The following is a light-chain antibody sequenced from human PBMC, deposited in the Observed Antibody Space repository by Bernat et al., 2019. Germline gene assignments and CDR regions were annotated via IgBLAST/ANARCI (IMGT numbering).Light chain of an antibody. Sequence: DIQMTHSPSSLSASVGDRVTITCRASQSISSYLNWYQQKPGKAPKLLIYAASSLQSGVPSRFSGSGSGTDFTLTISSLQPEDFATYYCQQSYSSPRTFGQGTKLEFK. CDR3: QQSYSSPRT. CDR1: QSISSY. CDR2: AAS. V-gene: IGKV1-39*01. J-gene: IGKJ2*02.